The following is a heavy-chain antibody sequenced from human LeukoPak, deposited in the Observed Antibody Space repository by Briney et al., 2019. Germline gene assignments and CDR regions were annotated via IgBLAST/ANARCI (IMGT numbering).Heavy chain of an antibody. CDR1: GDSISSSTYY. V-gene: IGHV4-39*07. CDR3: ARDRAYYYDSSGYHGAFDI. J-gene: IGHJ3*02. CDR2: IYYDGST. Sequence: SETLSLTCTVSGDSISSSTYYWGWIRQPPGKGLQWIGNIYYDGSTYYNPSLKSRVTISVDTSKTQFSLNLNSVTAADTAAYYCARDRAYYYDSSGYHGAFDIWGQGTMVTVSS. D-gene: IGHD3-22*01.